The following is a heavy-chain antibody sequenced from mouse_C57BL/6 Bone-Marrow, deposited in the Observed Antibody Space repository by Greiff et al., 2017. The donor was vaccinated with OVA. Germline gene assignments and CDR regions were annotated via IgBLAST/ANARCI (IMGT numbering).Heavy chain of an antibody. Sequence: QVQLQQPGAELVKPGASVKLSCKASGYTFTSYWMQWVKQRPGQGLEWIGEIDPSDSYTNYNQKFKGKATLTVDTSSSTAYMQLSSLTSEDSAGYYCARDRSGYLDYWGQGTTLTVSS. V-gene: IGHV1-50*01. CDR2: IDPSDSYT. D-gene: IGHD3-2*02. J-gene: IGHJ2*01. CDR1: GYTFTSYW. CDR3: ARDRSGYLDY.